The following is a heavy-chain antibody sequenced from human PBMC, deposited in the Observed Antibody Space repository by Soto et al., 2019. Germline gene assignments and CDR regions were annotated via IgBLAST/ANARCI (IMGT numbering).Heavy chain of an antibody. D-gene: IGHD6-19*01. CDR1: GGSISSGDYY. Sequence: SETLSLTCTVSGGSISSGDYYWSWILQPPGKGLEWIGYIYYSGSTYYNPSLKSRVTISVDTSKNQFSLKLSSVTAADTAVYYCARIHYSGWTAFYYWGQGTLVTVS. CDR2: IYYSGST. J-gene: IGHJ4*02. V-gene: IGHV4-30-4*01. CDR3: ARIHYSGWTAFYY.